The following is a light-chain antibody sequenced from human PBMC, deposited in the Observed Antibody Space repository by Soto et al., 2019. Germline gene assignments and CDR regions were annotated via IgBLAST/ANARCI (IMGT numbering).Light chain of an antibody. Sequence: IQMTQYPSSLSASVGDRVTIACRASQSISSYLNWYQQKPGKAPKLLIYDASSLESGVPSRFSGSGSGTDFTLTISSLQPEDFATYYCQQFNNYRITFGQGTRLEI. CDR2: DAS. V-gene: IGKV1D-13*01. J-gene: IGKJ5*01. CDR3: QQFNNYRIT. CDR1: QSISSY.